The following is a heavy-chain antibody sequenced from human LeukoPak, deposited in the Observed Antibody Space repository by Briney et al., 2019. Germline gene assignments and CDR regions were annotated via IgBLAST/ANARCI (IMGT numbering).Heavy chain of an antibody. Sequence: PGGSLRLSCAASGFTFSSYEMNWVRQAPGKGLEWVSYISSSGSTIYYADSVKGRITISRDNAKNSLYLQMNSLRAEDTAVYYCARVGVGYSGYDSHYYYMDVWGKGTTVTVSS. J-gene: IGHJ6*03. CDR2: ISSSGSTI. V-gene: IGHV3-48*03. CDR1: GFTFSSYE. D-gene: IGHD5-12*01. CDR3: ARVGVGYSGYDSHYYYMDV.